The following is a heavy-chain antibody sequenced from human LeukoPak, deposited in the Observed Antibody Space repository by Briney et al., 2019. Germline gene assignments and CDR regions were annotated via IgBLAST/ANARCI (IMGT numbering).Heavy chain of an antibody. J-gene: IGHJ4*02. CDR3: ARQEYSSSSSLDY. CDR1: GGSISSGGYY. D-gene: IGHD6-6*01. Sequence: SQTLSLTCTVSGGSISSGGYYWSWIRQHPGKGLEWIGYIYYSGSTYYNPSLKSRVTISVDTSKNQFSLKLSSVTAADTAVYYCARQEYSSSSSLDYWGQGTLVTVSS. V-gene: IGHV4-31*03. CDR2: IYYSGST.